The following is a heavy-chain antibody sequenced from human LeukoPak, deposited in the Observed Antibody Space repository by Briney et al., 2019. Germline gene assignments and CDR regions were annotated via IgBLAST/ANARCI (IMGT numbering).Heavy chain of an antibody. D-gene: IGHD2-2*01. CDR1: GGTFSSYA. Sequence: SVTVSCKASGGTFSSYAISWVRQAPGQGLEWMGGTIPIFGTANYAQKFQGRVTITADESTSTAYMELSSLRSEDTAVYYCARDSSSKRGGPGDWGQGTLVTVSS. V-gene: IGHV1-69*13. CDR2: TIPIFGTA. J-gene: IGHJ4*02. CDR3: ARDSSSKRGGPGD.